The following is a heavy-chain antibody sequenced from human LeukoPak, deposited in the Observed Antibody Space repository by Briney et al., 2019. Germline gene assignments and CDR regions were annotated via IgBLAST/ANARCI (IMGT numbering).Heavy chain of an antibody. V-gene: IGHV4-4*02. CDR3: ARSGSGYSGYDRWFDP. Sequence: SGTLSLTCAVSGGSLSSSNWWSWVRQPPGKGLEWIGEIYHSGSTNYNPSLKSRVTISVDNSKNQFSLKLSSVTAADTAVYYCARSGSGYSGYDRWFDPWGQGTLVTVSS. CDR2: IYHSGST. CDR1: GGSLSSSNW. D-gene: IGHD5-12*01. J-gene: IGHJ5*02.